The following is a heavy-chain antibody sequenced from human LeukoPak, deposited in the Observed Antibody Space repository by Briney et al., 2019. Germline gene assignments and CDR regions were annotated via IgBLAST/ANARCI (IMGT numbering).Heavy chain of an antibody. D-gene: IGHD6-13*01. V-gene: IGHV4-4*02. J-gene: IGHJ4*02. CDR1: GGSISSSNW. CDR3: ARQVYSSSWSYYFDY. CDR2: IYHSGST. Sequence: PSGTLSLTCAVSGGSISSSNWWSWVRQPPGKGLEWIGEIYHSGSTSYNPSLKSRVTISVDKSKNQFSLKLSSVTPADTAVYYCARQVYSSSWSYYFDYWGQGILVTVSS.